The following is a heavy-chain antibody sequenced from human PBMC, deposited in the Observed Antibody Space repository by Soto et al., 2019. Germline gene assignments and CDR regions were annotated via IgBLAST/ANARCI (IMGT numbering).Heavy chain of an antibody. Sequence: GASVKVSCKASGGTFSSYAISWVRQAPGQGLEWMGGIIPIFGTANYAQKFQGRVTITADESTSTAYMELSSLRSEDTAVYYCARDRAYSSTQLYYFDYWGQGTLVTVSS. CDR1: GGTFSSYA. V-gene: IGHV1-69*13. CDR3: ARDRAYSSTQLYYFDY. J-gene: IGHJ4*02. D-gene: IGHD6-13*01. CDR2: IIPIFGTA.